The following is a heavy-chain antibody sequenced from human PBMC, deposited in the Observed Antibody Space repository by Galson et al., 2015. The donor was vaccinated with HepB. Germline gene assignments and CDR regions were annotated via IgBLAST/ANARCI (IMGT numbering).Heavy chain of an antibody. V-gene: IGHV3-30*04. Sequence: SLRLSCAASGFTFSSYAMHWVRQAPGKGLEWVAVISYDGSNKYYADSVKGRFTISRDNSKNTLYLQMNSLRAEDTAVYYCARDDGGAYAFDIWGQGTMVTVSS. D-gene: IGHD3-10*01. CDR3: ARDDGGAYAFDI. CDR1: GFTFSSYA. CDR2: ISYDGSNK. J-gene: IGHJ3*02.